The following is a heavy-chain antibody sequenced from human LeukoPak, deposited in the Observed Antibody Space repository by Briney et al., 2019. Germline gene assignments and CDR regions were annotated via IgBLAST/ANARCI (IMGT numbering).Heavy chain of an antibody. D-gene: IGHD5-18*01. Sequence: GGSLRLSCAVSVFTFSSYSMNWVRQAPGKVLDFVSSISSSSSYIYYADSVKGRFTISRDNAKNSLYLQMNSLRAEDTAVYYCARDGIQLWLRTYYFDYWGQGTLVTVSS. CDR2: ISSSSSYI. CDR3: ARDGIQLWLRTYYFDY. CDR1: VFTFSSYS. J-gene: IGHJ4*02. V-gene: IGHV3-21*01.